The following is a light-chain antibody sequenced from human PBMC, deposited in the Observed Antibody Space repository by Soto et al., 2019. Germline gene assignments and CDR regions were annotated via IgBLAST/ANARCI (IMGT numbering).Light chain of an antibody. CDR3: QSYYSSMSGYV. Sequence: QSVLTQPPSVSGAPGQRVTISCTGSSSNIGAGYGVHWYQQLPGTAPKLLIYGNSNRPSGVPDRFSGSKSGTSASLAITGLQAEDEADYYCQSYYSSMSGYVFGTGTKLTVL. CDR1: SSNIGAGYG. V-gene: IGLV1-40*01. J-gene: IGLJ1*01. CDR2: GNS.